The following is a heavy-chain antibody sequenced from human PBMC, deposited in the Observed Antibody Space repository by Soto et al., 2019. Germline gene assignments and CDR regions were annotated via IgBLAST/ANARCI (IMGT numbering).Heavy chain of an antibody. J-gene: IGHJ2*01. CDR3: VKDDRILGRRYFDL. CDR1: GFTFSSYA. CDR2: ISFSDGGT. D-gene: IGHD2-15*01. Sequence: PGWSLRLSCAASGFTFSSYAMTWVRQAPGKGLEWVSSISFSDGGTYYADSVKGRLTISRDNSKNTLFLQMNSLRVEDTAVYYCVKDDRILGRRYFDLWGRGPLVIVSA. V-gene: IGHV3-23*01.